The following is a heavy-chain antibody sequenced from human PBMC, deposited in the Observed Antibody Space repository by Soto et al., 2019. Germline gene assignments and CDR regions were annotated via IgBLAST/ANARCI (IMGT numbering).Heavy chain of an antibody. J-gene: IGHJ4*02. V-gene: IGHV3-23*01. D-gene: IGHD6-13*01. CDR2: ISGSVGST. Sequence: PGGSLRLSCATSGFAFNNYAMNWDRPAPGQGLDWVSTISGSVGSTFYADYLRGPFTISKDNSNNTVSLQMNSLSAADTALNHFAKPAGLAAAGGAFGYWGQRTVGIVSS. CDR3: AKPAGLAAAGGAFGY. CDR1: GFAFNNYA.